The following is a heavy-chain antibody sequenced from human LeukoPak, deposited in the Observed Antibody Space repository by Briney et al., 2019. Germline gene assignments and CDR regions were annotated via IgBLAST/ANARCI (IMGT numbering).Heavy chain of an antibody. J-gene: IGHJ4*02. CDR2: ISGSGGGT. D-gene: IGHD3-10*01. CDR1: GFTFSRYA. Sequence: GGSLRLSCAASGFTFSRYAMSWVRQAPGKGLEWVSGISGSGGGTYYADSVKGRFTISRDNSKNTLYLQINSLRAEDTAVYYCAKDGSGSYFPPYYFDYWGQGTLVTVSS. V-gene: IGHV3-23*01. CDR3: AKDGSGSYFPPYYFDY.